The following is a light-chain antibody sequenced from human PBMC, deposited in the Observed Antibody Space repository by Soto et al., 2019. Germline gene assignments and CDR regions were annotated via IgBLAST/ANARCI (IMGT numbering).Light chain of an antibody. CDR1: QSVNIN. V-gene: IGKV3-15*01. CDR3: QQHFSLIVT. J-gene: IGKJ4*01. Sequence: EIVMTQSPATLSVSPGERATLSCRASQSVNINLAWYQQKPGQAPRLLIYGTSTRATGVPARFSGSGSGTEFTLTISNLQSEDVAEYYCQQHFSLIVTFGGGTKVDI. CDR2: GTS.